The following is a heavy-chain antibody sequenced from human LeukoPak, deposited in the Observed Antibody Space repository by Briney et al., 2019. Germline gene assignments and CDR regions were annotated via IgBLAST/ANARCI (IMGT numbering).Heavy chain of an antibody. CDR2: INWNGGST. CDR3: ARDGVVAATEQYYYYGMDV. D-gene: IGHD2-15*01. CDR1: GFAFDDYG. J-gene: IGHJ6*02. V-gene: IGHV3-20*01. Sequence: GGSLRLSCAASGFAFDDYGMSWVRQAPGKGLEWVSGINWNGGSTGYADSVKGRFTISRDNAKNSLYLQMNSLRAEDTALYHCARDGVVAATEQYYYYGMDVWGQGTTVTVSS.